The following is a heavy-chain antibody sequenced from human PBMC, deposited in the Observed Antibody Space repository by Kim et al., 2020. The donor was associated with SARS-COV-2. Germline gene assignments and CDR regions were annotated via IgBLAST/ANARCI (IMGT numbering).Heavy chain of an antibody. D-gene: IGHD6-13*01. CDR2: IYDSGSS. V-gene: IGHV4-59*01. J-gene: IGHJ4*02. CDR3: AGGIAAVVFDY. CDR1: GGSISGYY. Sequence: SETLSLTCTVSGGSISGYYWSWVLQPPGKGLDGGESIYDSGSSNDHHSLKSRVTISADTNKNQFFLTLCSVTAADTAVYYCAGGIAAVVFDYWGQGTLVTVSS.